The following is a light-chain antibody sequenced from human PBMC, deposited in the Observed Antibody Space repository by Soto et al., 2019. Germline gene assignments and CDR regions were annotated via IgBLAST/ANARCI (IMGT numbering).Light chain of an antibody. Sequence: DFPMTQFPPTLSASFVDRVTIPWRASQSISSYLNWYQQKPGKAPKLLIYAASSLQSGVPSGFSGSGYGTDFTLTITSLQSEDFAIYYCQQSYSRPRTFGQGTKVDIK. V-gene: IGKV1-39*01. J-gene: IGKJ1*01. CDR3: QQSYSRPRT. CDR1: QSISSY. CDR2: AAS.